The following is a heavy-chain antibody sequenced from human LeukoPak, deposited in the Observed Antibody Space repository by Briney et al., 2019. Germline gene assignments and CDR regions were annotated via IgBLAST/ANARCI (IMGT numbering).Heavy chain of an antibody. CDR2: INPSGGST. J-gene: IGHJ4*02. CDR3: ARDYLKVVLAATAPSAGHMDN. D-gene: IGHD2-15*01. CDR1: GGTFSSYT. Sequence: GASVKVSCKASGGTFSSYTINWVRQAPGQGLEWMGIINPSGGSTSYAQKFQGRITMTRDTSTSTVYMELSSLRSEDTAVYYCARDYLKVVLAATAPSAGHMDNWGQGTLVTVSS. V-gene: IGHV1-46*01.